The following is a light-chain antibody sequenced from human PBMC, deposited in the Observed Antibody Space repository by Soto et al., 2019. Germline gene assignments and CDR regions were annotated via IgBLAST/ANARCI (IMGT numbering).Light chain of an antibody. CDR1: QSISSY. Sequence: DIQMTQSPSSLSASVGDRVTITCRASQSISSYLNWYQQKPGKAPKLLIYAASSLQSGVTSRFSGSGSGTDITLTISSLQPEDFATYYCRQRGTFGPGTKVDIK. CDR3: RQRGT. J-gene: IGKJ3*01. V-gene: IGKV1-39*01. CDR2: AAS.